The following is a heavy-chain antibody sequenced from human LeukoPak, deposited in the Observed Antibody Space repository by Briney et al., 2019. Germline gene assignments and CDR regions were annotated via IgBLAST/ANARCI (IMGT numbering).Heavy chain of an antibody. Sequence: GGSLRLSCAASGFTFSSYGMHWVRQAPGKGLEWVAVISYDGSNKYYADSVKGRFTISRDNSKNTLYLQMNSLRAEDTAVYYCARGAIVGANFDYWGQGTLVTVSS. J-gene: IGHJ4*02. V-gene: IGHV3-30*03. CDR2: ISYDGSNK. CDR1: GFTFSSYG. D-gene: IGHD1-26*01. CDR3: ARGAIVGANFDY.